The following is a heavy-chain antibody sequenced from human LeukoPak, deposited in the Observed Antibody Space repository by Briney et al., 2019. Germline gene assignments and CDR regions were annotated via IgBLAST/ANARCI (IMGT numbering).Heavy chain of an antibody. V-gene: IGHV4-59*01. J-gene: IGHJ3*02. CDR1: GGSIGSYY. CDR3: ARGGSGISNAFDI. Sequence: SETLSLTCSVSGGSIGSYYWSWIRQPPGKGLEWIGYLYYSGSTNSNPSLKSRVTMSVDTSKTQSSLKLRSVTAADTAVYYCARGGSGISNAFDIWGQGTMVTVSS. CDR2: LYYSGST. D-gene: IGHD3-10*01.